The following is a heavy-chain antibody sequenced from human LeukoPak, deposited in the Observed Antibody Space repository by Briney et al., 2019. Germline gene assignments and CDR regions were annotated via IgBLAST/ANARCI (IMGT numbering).Heavy chain of an antibody. V-gene: IGHV1-2*02. D-gene: IGHD5-24*01. CDR3: ARDPGDGYNPLDY. J-gene: IGHJ4*02. Sequence: GASVKVSCKASGYTFTGYYMRWVRQAPGQGLEWMGWINPNSGGTNYAQKFQGRVTMTRDTSISTAYMELSRLRSDDTAVYYCARDPGDGYNPLDYWGQGTLVTVSS. CDR1: GYTFTGYY. CDR2: INPNSGGT.